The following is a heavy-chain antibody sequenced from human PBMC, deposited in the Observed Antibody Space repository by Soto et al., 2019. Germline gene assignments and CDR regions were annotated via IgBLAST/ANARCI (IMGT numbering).Heavy chain of an antibody. CDR3: ARTRMIESWIDY. CDR1: GDSISPYY. CDR2: VYYSGST. Sequence: QVQLQESGPGLMKPSETLSLTCDVSGDSISPYYWSWIRQPPGKGLEWIGYVYYSGSTLYNPSLESRVTLAIDRSKKEVSPQLSSVIAADTAVYYCARTRMIESWIDYWGHGTLVTVSS. V-gene: IGHV4-59*01. J-gene: IGHJ4*01. D-gene: IGHD2-21*01.